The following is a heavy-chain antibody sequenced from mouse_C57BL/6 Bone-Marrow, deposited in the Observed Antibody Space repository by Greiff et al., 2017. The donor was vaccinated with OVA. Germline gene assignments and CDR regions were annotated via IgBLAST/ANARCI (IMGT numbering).Heavy chain of an antibody. V-gene: IGHV14-4*01. CDR3: TTFQLTGGLDY. CDR2: IDPENGDT. CDR1: GFNIKDDY. Sequence: EVQLQQSGAELVRPGASVKLSCTASGFNIKDDYMHWVKQRPEQGLEWIGWIDPENGDTEYASKFQGKATITADTSSNTAYLQLSSLTSEDTAVYYGTTFQLTGGLDYWGQGTTLTVSS. D-gene: IGHD4-1*01. J-gene: IGHJ2*01.